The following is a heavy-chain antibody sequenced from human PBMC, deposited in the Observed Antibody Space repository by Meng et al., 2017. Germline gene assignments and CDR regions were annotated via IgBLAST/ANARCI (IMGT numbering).Heavy chain of an antibody. CDR1: GDSVSSNSAA. D-gene: IGHD1-26*01. V-gene: IGHV6-1*01. CDR3: ARGSYSFDS. Sequence: QIQRQQLGPGLVKPSQTLSLICATSGDSVSSNSAAWNWIRQSPSRGLEWLGRAYYRSKWYHDYAESVKSRISIDPDTSKNQFSLQLRSVTPEDSAVYYCARGSYSFDSWGQRTLVTVSS. CDR2: AYYRSKWYH. J-gene: IGHJ4*02.